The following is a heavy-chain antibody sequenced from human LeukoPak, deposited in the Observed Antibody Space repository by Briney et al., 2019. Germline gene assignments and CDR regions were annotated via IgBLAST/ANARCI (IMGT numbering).Heavy chain of an antibody. Sequence: GGSLRLSCAASGFTVTSNYMSWVRQAPGKGLEWVSAIYSGGSTYYADSVEGRFTISRDNSKNTLYLQINSLRAEDTAVYYCWKDMQTWPLLPYYWGQGTLVTVSS. J-gene: IGHJ4*02. V-gene: IGHV3-53*01. CDR2: IYSGGST. CDR1: GFTVTSNY. CDR3: WKDMQTWPLLPYY. D-gene: IGHD2/OR15-2a*01.